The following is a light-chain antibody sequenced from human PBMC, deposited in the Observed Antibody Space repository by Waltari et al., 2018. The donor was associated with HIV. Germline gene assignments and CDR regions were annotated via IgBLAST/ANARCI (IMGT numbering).Light chain of an antibody. CDR2: RNN. CDR1: SSNIGSNY. Sequence: QSVLTQPPSASGTPGQRVTISCSGSSSNIGSNYVYWYKQLPGTAPNLLISRNNQRPSGVPDLFSGSKCGTSASLAISGLRSEDEADYYCAAWDDSLSGPVFGGGTKLTVL. J-gene: IGLJ3*02. CDR3: AAWDDSLSGPV. V-gene: IGLV1-47*01.